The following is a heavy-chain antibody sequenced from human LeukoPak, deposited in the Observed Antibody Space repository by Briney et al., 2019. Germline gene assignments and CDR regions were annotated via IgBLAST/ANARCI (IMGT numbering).Heavy chain of an antibody. Sequence: GGSLRLSCAASGFTLSSYAMSWVRQAPGKGLEWVSAISDTGNTYHADSVKGRFTISRDSSKNTLYLQMNSLRAEDTAVYYCAKVTPRGIAAAGPFDYWGQGTLVTVSS. V-gene: IGHV3-23*01. CDR2: ISDTGNT. CDR3: AKVTPRGIAAAGPFDY. D-gene: IGHD6-13*01. CDR1: GFTLSSYA. J-gene: IGHJ4*02.